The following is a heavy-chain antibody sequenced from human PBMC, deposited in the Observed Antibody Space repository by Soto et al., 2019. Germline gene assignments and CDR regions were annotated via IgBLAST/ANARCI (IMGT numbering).Heavy chain of an antibody. D-gene: IGHD5-12*01. J-gene: IGHJ4*02. CDR3: AKDKENYSGYDYFDY. V-gene: IGHV3-23*01. CDR2: ISGSGGST. CDR1: GFTFSSYA. Sequence: GGSLRLSCAASGFTFSSYAMSWVRQAPGKGLEWVSAISGSGGSTYYADSVKGRFTISRDNSKNTLYLQMNSLRAEDTAVYYCAKDKENYSGYDYFDYWGQGTLVTVSS.